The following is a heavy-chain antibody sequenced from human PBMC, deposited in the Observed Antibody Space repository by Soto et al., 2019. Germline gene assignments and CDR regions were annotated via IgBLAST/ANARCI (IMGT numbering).Heavy chain of an antibody. CDR1: GYTFTSYY. J-gene: IGHJ5*02. CDR2: INPSGGST. D-gene: IGHD2-15*01. V-gene: IGHV1-46*01. Sequence: QVQLVQSGAEVKKPGASVKVSCKASGYTFTSYYIHWVRQAPGQGLEWMGIINPSGGSTSYAQKFQSRVSMTRDTSTSTVYMELSSLRSEDTAVYYCARSHCSGGSCYSGGGWFDPWGQGTLVTVSS. CDR3: ARSHCSGGSCYSGGGWFDP.